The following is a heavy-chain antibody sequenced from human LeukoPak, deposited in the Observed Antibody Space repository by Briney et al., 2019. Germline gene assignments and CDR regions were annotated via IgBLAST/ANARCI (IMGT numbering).Heavy chain of an antibody. CDR1: GGSISSSSYY. CDR3: ARLSGSYYSDFDY. D-gene: IGHD1-26*01. CDR2: IYYSGSA. V-gene: IGHV4-39*01. Sequence: SATLSLTCTVSGGSISSSSYYWGWIRQPPGKGLEWIGSIYYSGSAYYNPSLKSRVTISVDTSKNQFSLKLSSVTAADTAVYYCARLSGSYYSDFDYWGQGTLVTVSS. J-gene: IGHJ4*02.